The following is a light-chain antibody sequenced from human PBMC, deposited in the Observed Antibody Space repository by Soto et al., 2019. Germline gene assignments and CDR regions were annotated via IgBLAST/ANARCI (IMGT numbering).Light chain of an antibody. Sequence: QSALTQPASVSGSPGQSITISCSGTNSDVGGYNYVSWYQQHPGKAPKVIIYEVSDRPSGISTRFSASKSDNTASLTISGLQPDDEADYYCCSYATNNTWIFGGGTKLTVL. J-gene: IGLJ2*01. CDR2: EVS. CDR3: CSYATNNTWI. CDR1: NSDVGGYNY. V-gene: IGLV2-14*01.